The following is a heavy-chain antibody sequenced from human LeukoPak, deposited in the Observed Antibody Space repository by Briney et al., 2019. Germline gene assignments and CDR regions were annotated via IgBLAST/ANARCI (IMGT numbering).Heavy chain of an antibody. CDR2: STHSGST. CDR3: ARAMGITMVRGVHFDY. J-gene: IGHJ4*02. D-gene: IGHD3-10*01. V-gene: IGHV4-34*01. Sequence: SETLSLTCAVYGGSFSGHYWTYVRQPPGKGLEWIGESTHSGSTNYNPSLKSRVTISVDTSKNQFSLKLSSVTAADTAVYYCARAMGITMVRGVHFDYWGQGTLVTVSS. CDR1: GGSFSGHY.